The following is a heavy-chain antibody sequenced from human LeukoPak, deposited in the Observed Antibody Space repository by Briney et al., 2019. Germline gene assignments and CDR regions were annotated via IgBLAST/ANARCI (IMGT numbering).Heavy chain of an antibody. D-gene: IGHD6-19*01. V-gene: IGHV3-43D*03. Sequence: PGGSLRLSCAASGFTFDDYAMHWVRQAPGKGLEWVSLISWDGGSTYYADSVKGRFTISRDNSKNSLYLQMNSLRAEDTAVYYCARASSGWPNFDYWGQGTLVTVSS. CDR2: ISWDGGST. CDR3: ARASSGWPNFDY. J-gene: IGHJ4*02. CDR1: GFTFDDYA.